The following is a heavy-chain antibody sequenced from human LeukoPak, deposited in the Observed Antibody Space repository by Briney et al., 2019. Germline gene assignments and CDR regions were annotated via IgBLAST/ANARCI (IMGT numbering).Heavy chain of an antibody. CDR3: AKGLVSSSTRWLDP. D-gene: IGHD2-2*01. CDR2: INPSGST. CDR1: DGSFSTSY. Sequence: SETLSLTCAAYDGSFSTSYWSWIRQPPGEGLGWIGEINPSGSTKYNPSLKSRVTTSADTSKNQLSLRLSSVTAADTAVYYCAKGLVSSSTRWLDPWGQGTLVTVSS. J-gene: IGHJ5*02. V-gene: IGHV4-34*01.